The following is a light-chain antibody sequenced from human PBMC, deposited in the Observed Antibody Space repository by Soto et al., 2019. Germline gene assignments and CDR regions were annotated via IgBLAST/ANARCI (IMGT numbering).Light chain of an antibody. CDR1: SSDVGGYHY. Sequence: QSVLTQPASVSGSAGQSLTISCTGTSSDVGGYHYVSWYQQYPGKAPKVIIYEVSKRPSGISNRFSGSKSGNTASLTISGLQADDEADYFCSSYRSIGSLVFGTGTKVTVL. V-gene: IGLV2-14*01. CDR3: SSYRSIGSLV. J-gene: IGLJ1*01. CDR2: EVS.